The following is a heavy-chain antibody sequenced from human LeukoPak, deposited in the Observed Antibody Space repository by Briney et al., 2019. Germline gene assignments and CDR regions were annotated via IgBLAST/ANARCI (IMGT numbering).Heavy chain of an antibody. CDR1: GSTFSRYG. V-gene: IGHV3-30*18. CDR3: AKDLSGRKGSFDY. Sequence: GGSLRLSCAASGSTFSRYGMHWVRQAPGKGLEWVALISSDGNNEYYAGSVKGRFTISRDNSKNTLFLQMNSLRAEDTAVYYCAKDLSGRKGSFDYWGQGTLVTVSS. CDR2: ISSDGNNE. J-gene: IGHJ4*02. D-gene: IGHD3-10*01.